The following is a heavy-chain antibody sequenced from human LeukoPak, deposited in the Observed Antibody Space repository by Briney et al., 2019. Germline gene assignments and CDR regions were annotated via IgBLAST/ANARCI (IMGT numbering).Heavy chain of an antibody. Sequence: ASVKVSCKASGYTFTSYGISWVRQAPGQGLEWMGWISAYNGNTNYAQKLQGRVTMTEDTSTDTAYMELSSLRSEDTAVYYCATGEPSTGAPDYWGQGTLVTVSS. CDR1: GYTFTSYG. CDR3: ATGEPSTGAPDY. CDR2: ISAYNGNT. V-gene: IGHV1-18*01. D-gene: IGHD1-14*01. J-gene: IGHJ4*02.